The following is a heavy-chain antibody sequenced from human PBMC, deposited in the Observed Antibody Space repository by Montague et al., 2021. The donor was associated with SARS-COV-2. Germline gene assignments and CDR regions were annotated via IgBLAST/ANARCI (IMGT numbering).Heavy chain of an antibody. V-gene: IGHV4-39*01. CDR2: VYYSGNT. Sequence: SETLSLTCTVSGASISSPSYHWDWLRRPQGNGLEWIASVYYSGNTYHXPTLKSRVTISVDTSKNQFSLRLSSVTAADTALYFCATLEAYDISGFPGWGQGTLVTVSS. J-gene: IGHJ4*02. CDR1: GASISSPSYH. D-gene: IGHD3-22*01. CDR3: ATLEAYDISGFPG.